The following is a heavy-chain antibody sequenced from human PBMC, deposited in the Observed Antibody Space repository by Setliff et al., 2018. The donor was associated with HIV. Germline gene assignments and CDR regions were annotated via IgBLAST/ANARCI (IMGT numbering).Heavy chain of an antibody. CDR3: GRVAGYCAPSRCYGYNAFDI. J-gene: IGHJ3*02. Sequence: SEALSLTCTVSGGSVSTSSYSWGWIRQPPEKGLEWIGTIYHTGKTYYNSSLNSRVTIAVYTSKDQFSLNLSTVTAADTSVYYCGRVAGYCAPSRCYGYNAFDIWGPGTMVTVSS. CDR1: GGSVSTSSYS. D-gene: IGHD2-15*01. V-gene: IGHV4-39*01. CDR2: IYHTGKT.